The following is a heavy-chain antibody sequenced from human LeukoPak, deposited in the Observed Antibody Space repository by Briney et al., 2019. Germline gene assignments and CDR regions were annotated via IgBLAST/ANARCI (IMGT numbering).Heavy chain of an antibody. CDR1: GYTLTRHY. V-gene: IGHV1-46*01. Sequence: GASVKVPCKAFGYTLTRHYMHWVRQAPGQGLEWMGIINPSGGSTNYAQKFQGRVTMTRDTSTSTVYMELSSLRFEDTAVYYCASWAGEAKNGLWSGPFDYWGQGILVTVSS. D-gene: IGHD3-3*01. CDR2: INPSGGST. J-gene: IGHJ4*02. CDR3: ASWAGEAKNGLWSGPFDY.